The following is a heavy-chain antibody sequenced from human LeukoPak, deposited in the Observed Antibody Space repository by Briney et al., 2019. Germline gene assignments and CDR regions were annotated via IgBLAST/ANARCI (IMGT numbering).Heavy chain of an antibody. CDR2: ISTTGGYT. J-gene: IGHJ4*02. CDR3: ARASRGLVREGLDY. D-gene: IGHD6-19*01. CDR1: GFSFSTYD. Sequence: GSLRLSCVGSGFSFSTYDMGWVRQTPGKGLEWVSAISTTGGYTEDADSVKGRFTISRDNSQNTLFLQMHSLRAEDTAVYYCARASRGLVREGLDYWGQGTLVTVSS. V-gene: IGHV3-23*01.